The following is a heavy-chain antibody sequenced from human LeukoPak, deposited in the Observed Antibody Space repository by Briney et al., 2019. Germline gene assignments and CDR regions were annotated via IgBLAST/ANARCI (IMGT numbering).Heavy chain of an antibody. CDR3: AAHCGSTSCYVVDY. D-gene: IGHD2-2*01. Sequence: SVKVSCKVSGLTFTSSAVQWVRQARGQRLEWIGWIVVGSGNTNYAQKFQERVTITTDMSTSTAYMELSSLRSEDTAVYYCAAHCGSTSCYVVDYWGQGTLVTVSS. J-gene: IGHJ4*02. CDR2: IVVGSGNT. CDR1: GLTFTSSA. V-gene: IGHV1-58*01.